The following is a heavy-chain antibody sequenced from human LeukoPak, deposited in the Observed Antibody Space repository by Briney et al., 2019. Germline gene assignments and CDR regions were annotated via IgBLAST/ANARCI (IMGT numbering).Heavy chain of an antibody. Sequence: SETLSLTCAVSGGSISFSSQSWAWIRQPPGKDLEWIGTFHSNGNTYYNPSLKSRVTISVDTSKIQFFLTLTSLTVTDTAVYYCARQPTGFPNWLDPWGQGTLVTVSS. V-gene: IGHV4-39*01. CDR1: GGSISFSSQS. CDR2: FHSNGNT. J-gene: IGHJ5*02. CDR3: ARQPTGFPNWLDP. D-gene: IGHD3-9*01.